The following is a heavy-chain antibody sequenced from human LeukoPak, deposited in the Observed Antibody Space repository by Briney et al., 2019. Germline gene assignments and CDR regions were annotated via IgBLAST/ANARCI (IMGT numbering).Heavy chain of an antibody. V-gene: IGHV4-59*01. CDR1: GGSISSYY. D-gene: IGHD4-23*01. CDR2: IYYSGST. CDR3: AGRTTVVGGRMFQH. Sequence: SETLSLTCTVSGGSISSYYWSWIRQPPGKGLEWIGYIYYSGSTNYNPSLKSRVTISVDTSKNQFSLKLSSVTAADTAVYYCAGRTTVVGGRMFQHWGQGTLVTVSS. J-gene: IGHJ1*01.